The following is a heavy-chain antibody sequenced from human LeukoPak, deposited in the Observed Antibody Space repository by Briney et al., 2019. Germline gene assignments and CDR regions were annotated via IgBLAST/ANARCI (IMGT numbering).Heavy chain of an antibody. J-gene: IGHJ4*02. CDR2: IIPIFGTA. V-gene: IGHV1-69*01. CDR3: ARVRGIAAGRYYFDY. Sequence: GSSVKVSCKASGGTFSSYAISWVRQAPGQGLEWMGGIIPIFGTANYAQKFQGRVTITADESTSTAYMELSSLRSGDTAVYYCARVRGIAAGRYYFDYWGQGTLVTVSS. D-gene: IGHD6-13*01. CDR1: GGTFSSYA.